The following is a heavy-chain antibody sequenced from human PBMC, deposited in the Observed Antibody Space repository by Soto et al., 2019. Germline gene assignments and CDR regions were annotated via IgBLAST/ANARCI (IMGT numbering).Heavy chain of an antibody. CDR3: ASRGTGDFLFDY. J-gene: IGHJ4*02. D-gene: IGHD4-17*01. CDR2: IYYSGST. V-gene: IGHV4-61*01. Sequence: SETLSLTCTISGGSVSSGSYYWSWLRQPPGKGLEWIGYIYYSGSTNYNPSLKSRVTISVDTSKNQFSLKLSSVTAADTAVYYCASRGTGDFLFDYWGQGTLVTVSS. CDR1: GGSVSSGSYY.